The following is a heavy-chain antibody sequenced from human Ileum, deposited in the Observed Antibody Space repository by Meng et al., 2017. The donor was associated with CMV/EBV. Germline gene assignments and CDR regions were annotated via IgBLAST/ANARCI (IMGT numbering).Heavy chain of an antibody. Sequence: SDTLSLTCTVPSDPFRGFYWNWIRQAPGKGLEWIGYVYNSVTTNYNPSLKSRVTISADTSKNQFTQRLTAVTAADTAVYYCARNPAGMVMPAARGYFDSWGQGRVVTVSS. D-gene: IGHD2-21*01. J-gene: IGHJ4*02. V-gene: IGHV4-59*01. CDR1: SDPFRGFY. CDR2: VYNSVTT. CDR3: ARNPAGMVMPAARGYFDS.